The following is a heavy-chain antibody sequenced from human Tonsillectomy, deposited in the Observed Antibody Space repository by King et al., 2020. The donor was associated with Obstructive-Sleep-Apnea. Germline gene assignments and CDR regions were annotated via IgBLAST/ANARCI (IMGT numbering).Heavy chain of an antibody. J-gene: IGHJ6*02. D-gene: IGHD6-19*01. CDR2: IYSGGGT. V-gene: IGHV3-66*01. CDR3: AREVRYNSDYYGMDV. Sequence: QLVQSGGGLVQPGGSLRLSCAASGFTISSNFINWVRQAPGKGLEWVSIIYSGGGTYYADSVKGRFTISRDNSRNALYLQMNSLRAEDTALYYCAREVRYNSDYYGMDVWGQGTTVTVSS. CDR1: GFTISSNF.